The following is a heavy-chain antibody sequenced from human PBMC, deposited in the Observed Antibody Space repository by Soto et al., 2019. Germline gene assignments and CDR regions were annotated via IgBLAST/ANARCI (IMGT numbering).Heavy chain of an antibody. Sequence: QVQLQQWGAGLLKPSETLSLTCAVYDGSFSGYYWSWIRQPTGKGLEWIGEINHSGSTNYNPSLKSRVIISVDTSKYQFCLKLSSVTAADTAVYYCARRYYYGSGSPSWFDPWGQGTLVTVSS. D-gene: IGHD3-10*01. J-gene: IGHJ5*02. CDR2: INHSGST. V-gene: IGHV4-34*01. CDR3: ARRYYYGSGSPSWFDP. CDR1: DGSFSGYY.